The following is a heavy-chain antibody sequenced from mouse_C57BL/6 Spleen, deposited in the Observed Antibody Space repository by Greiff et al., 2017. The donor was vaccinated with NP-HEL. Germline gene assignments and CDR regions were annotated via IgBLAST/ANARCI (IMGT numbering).Heavy chain of an antibody. D-gene: IGHD1-1*01. Sequence: QVQLKQSGAELVRPGTSVKVSCKASGYAFTNYLIEWVKQRPGQGLEWIGVINPGSGGTNYNEKFKGKATLTADKSSSTAYMQLSSLTSEDSAVYFCARSKVTTVPPLAMDYWGQGTSVTVSS. CDR2: INPGSGGT. CDR3: ARSKVTTVPPLAMDY. J-gene: IGHJ4*01. CDR1: GYAFTNYL. V-gene: IGHV1-54*01.